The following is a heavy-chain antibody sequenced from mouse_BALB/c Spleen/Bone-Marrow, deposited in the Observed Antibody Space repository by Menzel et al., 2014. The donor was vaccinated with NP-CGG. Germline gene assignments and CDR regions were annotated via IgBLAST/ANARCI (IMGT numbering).Heavy chain of an antibody. CDR1: GFTFSSFV. Sequence: EVKLVESGGGLVQPGGSRKLSCAASGFTFSSFVMHWVRQAPEKGLEWVAYISSGSRTIYYADTVKGRFTISRDNPKNTLFLQMTSLRSEDTAMYYCARWRYGYAMDYWGQGTSGTVS. CDR3: ARWRYGYAMDY. D-gene: IGHD2-14*01. J-gene: IGHJ4*01. CDR2: ISSGSRTI. V-gene: IGHV5-17*02.